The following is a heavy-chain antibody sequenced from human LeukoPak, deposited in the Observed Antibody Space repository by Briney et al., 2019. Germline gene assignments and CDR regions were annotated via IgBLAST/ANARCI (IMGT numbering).Heavy chain of an antibody. CDR3: ASPLPTYYYDSSGLFGAFDI. V-gene: IGHV1-46*01. CDR2: INPSGGST. Sequence: ASVKVSCKASGYTFTSYYMHWVRQAPGQGLEWMGMINPSGGSTSYAQKFQGRVTMTRDTSTSTVYMELSSLRSEDTAVYYCASPLPTYYYDSSGLFGAFDIWGQGTMVTVSS. CDR1: GYTFTSYY. D-gene: IGHD3-22*01. J-gene: IGHJ3*02.